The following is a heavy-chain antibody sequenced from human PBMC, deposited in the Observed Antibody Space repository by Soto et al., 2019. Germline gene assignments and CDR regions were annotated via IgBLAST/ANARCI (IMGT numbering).Heavy chain of an antibody. D-gene: IGHD2-8*01. Sequence: QVQLVQSGAEVKKPGASVKVSCKASGYTFTSHGIIWVRQAPGQGLEWMGWISADSGITNYAQSLQDRVTMTTDTSTSTAFKELRSLRSDDTAVYYCARVETDGMLSWFDPWGQGTLVTVSS. CDR2: ISADSGIT. V-gene: IGHV1-18*01. J-gene: IGHJ5*02. CDR3: ARVETDGMLSWFDP. CDR1: GYTFTSHG.